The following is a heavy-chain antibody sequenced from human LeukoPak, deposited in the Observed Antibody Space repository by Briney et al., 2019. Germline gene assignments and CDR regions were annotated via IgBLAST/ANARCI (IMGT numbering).Heavy chain of an antibody. J-gene: IGHJ4*02. CDR1: GFTFSSYA. V-gene: IGHV3-30-3*01. CDR3: ATFQWETTTGIDY. Sequence: GGSLGLSCAASGFTFSSYAMYWVRQAPGKGLEWVAIISFDGSNEYYADSVKGRFTISRDNAKNSLYLQMNSLRAEDTAVYYCATFQWETTTGIDYWGQGTLVTVSS. CDR2: ISFDGSNE. D-gene: IGHD1-26*01.